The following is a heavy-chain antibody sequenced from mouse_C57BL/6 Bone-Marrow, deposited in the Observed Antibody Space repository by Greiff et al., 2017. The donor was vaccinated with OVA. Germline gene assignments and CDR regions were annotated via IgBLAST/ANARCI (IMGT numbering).Heavy chain of an antibody. CDR3: ARVLWGYYFDY. Sequence: EVQVVESEGGLVQPGSSMKLSCTASGFTFSDYYMAWVRQVPEKGLEWVANINYDGSSTYYLDSLKSRFIISRDNAKNILYLQMSSLKSEDTATYYCARVLWGYYFDYWGQGTTLTVSS. J-gene: IGHJ2*01. CDR2: INYDGSST. CDR1: GFTFSDYY. V-gene: IGHV5-16*01. D-gene: IGHD6-1*01.